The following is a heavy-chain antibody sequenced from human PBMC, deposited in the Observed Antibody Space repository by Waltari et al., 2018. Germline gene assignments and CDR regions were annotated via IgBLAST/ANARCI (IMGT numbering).Heavy chain of an antibody. CDR3: TRDLYGSGGDWFDP. CDR2: IGGTHSNI. D-gene: IGHD3-10*01. V-gene: IGHV3-21*03. Sequence: EVRLAESGGGLVKPGGALRIYCTASGFDFRDFDMNWVRQAPGTGLEWVSSIGGTHSNIFYADSVKGRFTVSRDNAKNSLYLQMDNLRAEDSGLYFCTRDLYGSGGDWFDPWGQGTLVTVSS. J-gene: IGHJ5*02. CDR1: GFDFRDFD.